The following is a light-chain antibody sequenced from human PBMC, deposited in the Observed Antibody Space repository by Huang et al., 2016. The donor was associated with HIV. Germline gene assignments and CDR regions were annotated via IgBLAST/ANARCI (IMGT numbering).Light chain of an antibody. CDR3: QQRKCWPPIT. CDR2: DAS. J-gene: IGKJ5*01. CDR1: QSVNSY. V-gene: IGKV3-11*01. Sequence: ETVLTQSPATLSLSPGERATLSCRASQSVNSYLAWYQQKPGQTPRLLIYDASNRATSIPARYSGSGSGTDFTLTISSLEPEDFAVYCCQQRKCWPPITFGQGTRLEIK.